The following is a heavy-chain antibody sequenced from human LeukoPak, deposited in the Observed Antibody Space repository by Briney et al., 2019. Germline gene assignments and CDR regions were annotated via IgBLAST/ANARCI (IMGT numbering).Heavy chain of an antibody. V-gene: IGHV4-31*03. Sequence: SQTLSLTCTVSGGSISSGGYYWSWIRQHPGKGLEWIGYIYYSGSTYYNPSLESRVTISVDTSKNQLSLKLSSVTAADTAVYYCASARTSSRSWFTFDYWGQGILVTVSS. J-gene: IGHJ4*02. D-gene: IGHD6-13*01. CDR3: ASARTSSRSWFTFDY. CDR1: GGSISSGGYY. CDR2: IYYSGST.